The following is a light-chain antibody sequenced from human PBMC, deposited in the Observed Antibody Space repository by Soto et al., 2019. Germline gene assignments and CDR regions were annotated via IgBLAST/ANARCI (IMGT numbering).Light chain of an antibody. CDR2: WAS. CDR3: QQYYRTPQT. Sequence: DIVMTQSPDSLAVSLGERATINCKSSQSILYSSNNNNYLAWYQQKPGQPPKLLIYWASTRESGVPDRFSGSGSGTEFTLTISILQAEDVAVYYCQQYYRTPQTFGQGTKVEIK. CDR1: QSILYSSNNNNY. J-gene: IGKJ1*01. V-gene: IGKV4-1*01.